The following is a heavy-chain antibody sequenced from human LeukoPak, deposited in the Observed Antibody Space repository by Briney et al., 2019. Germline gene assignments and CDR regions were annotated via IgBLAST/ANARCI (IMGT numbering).Heavy chain of an antibody. CDR3: ARGFFRSANMMFFDY. Sequence: PSETLSLTCTVSGGSISSGGYYWSWIRQPAGKGLEWIGRINTSGSTNYNPSLKSRATMSADTSKNQFSLKLSSVTAADTAVYYCARGFFRSANMMFFDYWGQGTLVTVSS. CDR2: INTSGST. D-gene: IGHD3-16*01. J-gene: IGHJ4*02. V-gene: IGHV4-61*02. CDR1: GGSISSGGYY.